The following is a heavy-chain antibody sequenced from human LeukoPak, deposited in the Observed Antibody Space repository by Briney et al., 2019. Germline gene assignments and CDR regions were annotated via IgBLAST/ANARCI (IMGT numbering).Heavy chain of an antibody. Sequence: PGGSLRLSCAASGFTFSSYWMHWVRQAPGKGLEWVGRIKSKTDGGTTDYAAPVKGRFTISRDDSRNTLYLQMNSLKTEDTAVYYCTTEDTGIAVAGPFDYWGQGTLVTVSS. V-gene: IGHV3-15*01. CDR3: TTEDTGIAVAGPFDY. CDR2: IKSKTDGGTT. J-gene: IGHJ4*02. CDR1: GFTFSSYW. D-gene: IGHD6-19*01.